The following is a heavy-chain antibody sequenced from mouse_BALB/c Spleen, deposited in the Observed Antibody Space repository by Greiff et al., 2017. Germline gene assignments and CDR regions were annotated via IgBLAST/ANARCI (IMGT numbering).Heavy chain of an antibody. Sequence: EVKVVESGGGLVQPGGSRKLSCAASGFTFSSFGMHWVRQAPEKGLEWVAYISSGSSTIYYADTVKGRFTISRDNPKNTLFLQMTSLRSEDTAMYYCAREVPPWFAYWGQGTLVTVSA. CDR1: GFTFSSFG. CDR3: AREVPPWFAY. J-gene: IGHJ3*01. D-gene: IGHD5-1*01. V-gene: IGHV5-17*02. CDR2: ISSGSSTI.